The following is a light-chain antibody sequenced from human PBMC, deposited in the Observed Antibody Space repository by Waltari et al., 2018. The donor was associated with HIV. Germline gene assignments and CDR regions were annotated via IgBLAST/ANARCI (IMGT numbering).Light chain of an antibody. CDR2: NTN. CDR3: LLYMGSGVWV. Sequence: QPVVTQEPSFSVSPGVTVTLTCGLISWSVPSIYYSSWNQQTPGQAPRTLITNTNTRSSGVPDRFSGSILGNRAALTITGAQADDESAYYCLLYMGSGVWVFGGGTKLTVL. V-gene: IGLV8-61*01. J-gene: IGLJ3*02. CDR1: SWSVPSIYY.